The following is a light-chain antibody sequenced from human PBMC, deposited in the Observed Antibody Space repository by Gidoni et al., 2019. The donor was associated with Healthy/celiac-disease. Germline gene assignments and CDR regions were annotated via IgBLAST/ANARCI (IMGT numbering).Light chain of an antibody. J-gene: IGKJ4*01. CDR1: QGISSY. V-gene: IGKV1-8*01. CDR2: AAS. CDR3: QQYYSYPLT. Sequence: AIRMTQPPSSFSASTGDRVTITCRASQGISSYLAWYQQKPGKAPKPLIYAASTLQSGVPSRFSGSGSGTDFTLTISCLQSEDFATYYCQQYYSYPLTFGGGTKVEIK.